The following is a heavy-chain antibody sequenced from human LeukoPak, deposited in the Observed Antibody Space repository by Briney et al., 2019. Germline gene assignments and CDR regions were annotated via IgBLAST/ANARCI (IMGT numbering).Heavy chain of an antibody. J-gene: IGHJ5*02. CDR1: GFAFNDHY. CDR3: ARDPDKSSKVDL. Sequence: GGSLRLSCVASGFAFNDHYMSWIRQAPGKGLGWFAYISDSGNVLYYKDSVKGRFTISRDNSKKSLYLQMDSLRAEDTAVYYCARDPDKSSKVDLWGQGTLVTVSS. D-gene: IGHD3-9*01. V-gene: IGHV3-11*01. CDR2: ISDSGNVL.